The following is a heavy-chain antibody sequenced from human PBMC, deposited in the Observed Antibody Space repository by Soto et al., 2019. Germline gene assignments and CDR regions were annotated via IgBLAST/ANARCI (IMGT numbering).Heavy chain of an antibody. J-gene: IGHJ3*02. CDR2: ISGSGGST. Sequence: GESLKISCAASGSTFSSSAMSWVRQATGKGLEWVSAISGSGGSTYYPDSVKGRFTISRDNSKNTLYLQLNSLRAEDTAVYYCAKHREDTVLDNLPPDAFDIWGQGTTVTVS. V-gene: IGHV3-23*01. CDR3: AKHREDTVLDNLPPDAFDI. D-gene: IGHD5-18*01. CDR1: GSTFSSSA.